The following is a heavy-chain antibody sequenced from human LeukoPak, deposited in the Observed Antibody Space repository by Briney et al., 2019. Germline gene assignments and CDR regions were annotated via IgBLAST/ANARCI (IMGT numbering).Heavy chain of an antibody. CDR1: GGSISSYY. Sequence: SETLSLTCTVSGGSISSYYWSWIRQPPGKGLEWIGYIYYSGSTNYNPSLKSRVTISVDTSKNQFSLELSSVTAADTAVYYCAREVYCSSTSCYPGAYWGQGTLVTVSS. CDR3: AREVYCSSTSCYPGAY. D-gene: IGHD2-2*01. J-gene: IGHJ4*02. V-gene: IGHV4-59*12. CDR2: IYYSGST.